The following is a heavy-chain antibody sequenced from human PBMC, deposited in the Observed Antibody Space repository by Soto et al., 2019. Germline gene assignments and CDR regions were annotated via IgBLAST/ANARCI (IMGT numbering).Heavy chain of an antibody. J-gene: IGHJ5*02. Sequence: SETLSLTCAVYGGSFSGYYWSWIRQPPGKGLEWIGEINHSGSTNYNPSLKSRVTISVDTSKNQFSLKLSSVTAADTAVYYCARAYDFWSVYYRRNWFDPWGQGTLVTVS. D-gene: IGHD3-3*01. CDR1: GGSFSGYY. CDR3: ARAYDFWSVYYRRNWFDP. CDR2: INHSGST. V-gene: IGHV4-34*01.